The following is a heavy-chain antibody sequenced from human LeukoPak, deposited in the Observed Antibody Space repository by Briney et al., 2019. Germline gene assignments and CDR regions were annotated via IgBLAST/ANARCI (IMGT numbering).Heavy chain of an antibody. CDR1: GFTFNSYA. Sequence: GGSLRLSCAASGFTFNSYAMHWVRQAPGKGLEWVGIISYDGRNQYFADSVKGRFTISRDNSKNTLHLQMNSLRAEDTAMYYCAREAVDTGLGYWGQGTLVTVSS. D-gene: IGHD5-18*01. CDR3: AREAVDTGLGY. CDR2: ISYDGRNQ. J-gene: IGHJ4*02. V-gene: IGHV3-30*04.